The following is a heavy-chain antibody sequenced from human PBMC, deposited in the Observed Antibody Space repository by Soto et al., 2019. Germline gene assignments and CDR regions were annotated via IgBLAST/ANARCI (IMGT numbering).Heavy chain of an antibody. V-gene: IGHV1-2*04. CDR3: ARVNWGSQKDAFDI. CDR2: INPNSGGT. Sequence: QVQLVQSGAEVKKPGASVKVSCKASGYTFTGYYMHWVRQAPGQGLEWMGWINPNSGGTNYAQKYQGWVTMTRDTSISTAYMELSRLRSDDTAVYYCARVNWGSQKDAFDIWGQGTMVTVSS. D-gene: IGHD7-27*01. CDR1: GYTFTGYY. J-gene: IGHJ3*02.